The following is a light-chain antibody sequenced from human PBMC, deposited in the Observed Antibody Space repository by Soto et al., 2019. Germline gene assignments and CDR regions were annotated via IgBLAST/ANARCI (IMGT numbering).Light chain of an antibody. J-gene: IGKJ1*01. Sequence: VLYLSAGTLSLSPGERATLSCRASQTVRNNYLAWYQQKPGQAPRLLIYEASSRATGIPDRFSGGGSGTDFTLTISRLEPEDFAVYYCQQYHNWWTFGQGTKVDIK. CDR1: QTVRNNY. CDR3: QQYHNWWT. CDR2: EAS. V-gene: IGKV3-20*01.